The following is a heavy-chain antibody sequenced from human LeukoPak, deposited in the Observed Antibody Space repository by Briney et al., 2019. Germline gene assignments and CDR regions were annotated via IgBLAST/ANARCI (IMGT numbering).Heavy chain of an antibody. CDR3: AREVWSGYFDWLLDY. CDR2: IYYSGST. J-gene: IGHJ4*02. Sequence: SETLSLTCTVSGGSISSYYWSWIRQPPGKGLEWIGYIYYSGSTNYNPSLKSRVTISVDTSKNQFSLKLSSVTAADTAVYYCAREVWSGYFDWLLDYWGQGTLVTVSS. V-gene: IGHV4-59*01. CDR1: GGSISSYY. D-gene: IGHD3-9*01.